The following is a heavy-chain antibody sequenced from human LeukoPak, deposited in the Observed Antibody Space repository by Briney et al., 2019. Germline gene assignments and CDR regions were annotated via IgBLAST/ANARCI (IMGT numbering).Heavy chain of an antibody. D-gene: IGHD3-10*01. Sequence: SQTLSLTCTVSGGSISSGSYYWSWIRQPAGKGLEWIGRIYTSGSTNYNPSLKSRFTISVDTSKNQFSLKLSSVTAADTAVYYCASYGSGKHYWGQGTLVTVSS. CDR2: IYTSGST. CDR1: GGSISSGSYY. CDR3: ASYGSGKHY. J-gene: IGHJ4*02. V-gene: IGHV4-61*02.